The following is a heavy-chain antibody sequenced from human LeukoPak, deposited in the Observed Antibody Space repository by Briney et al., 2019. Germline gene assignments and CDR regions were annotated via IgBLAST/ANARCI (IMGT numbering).Heavy chain of an antibody. Sequence: GGSLRLSCAASGFTFSSYAMHWVRQAPGKGLEWVAVISYDGSNKYYADSVKGRFTISRDNAKNSLYLQMNSLRAEDTAVYYCTRVRWFGELRHAFDIWGQGTRVTVSS. J-gene: IGHJ3*02. V-gene: IGHV3-30-3*01. CDR3: TRVRWFGELRHAFDI. CDR1: GFTFSSYA. D-gene: IGHD3-10*01. CDR2: ISYDGSNK.